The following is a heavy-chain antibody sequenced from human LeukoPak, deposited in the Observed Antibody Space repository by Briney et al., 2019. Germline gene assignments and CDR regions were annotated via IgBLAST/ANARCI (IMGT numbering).Heavy chain of an antibody. J-gene: IGHJ3*02. CDR1: GFTFSSYS. V-gene: IGHV3-21*01. D-gene: IGHD6-6*01. CDR2: ISGSSYSI. CDR3: ARSEGRPFDI. Sequence: PGGSLRLSCAASGFTFSSYSMHWVRRAPGKGLECVSSISGSSYSIYYADSVKGRFTISRDNAKNSLYLQMNSLTAEDTAVYYCARSEGRPFDIWGQGTMVTVSS.